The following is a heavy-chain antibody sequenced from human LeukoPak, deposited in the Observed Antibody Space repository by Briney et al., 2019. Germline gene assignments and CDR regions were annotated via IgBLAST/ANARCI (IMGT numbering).Heavy chain of an antibody. V-gene: IGHV4-34*01. J-gene: IGHJ4*02. D-gene: IGHD3-16*02. CDR3: ARVRYDYVWGSYRYSGIFDY. CDR1: GGSFSGYY. Sequence: PSETLSLTCAVYGGSFSGYYWSRIRQPPGKGLEWIGEINHSGSTNYNPSLKSRVTISVDTSKNQFSLKLSSVTAADTAVYYCARVRYDYVWGSYRYSGIFDYWGQGTLVTVSS. CDR2: INHSGST.